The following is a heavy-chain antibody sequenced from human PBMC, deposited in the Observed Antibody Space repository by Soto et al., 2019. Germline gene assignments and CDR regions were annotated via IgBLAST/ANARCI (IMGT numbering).Heavy chain of an antibody. CDR2: IWSDGNRE. D-gene: IGHD6-19*01. CDR1: GFLFSHYG. J-gene: IGHJ6*02. Sequence: QVQLVESGGGVVQPGRSVRLSCVGSGFLFSHYGMHWVRQAPGKGLEWVAVIWSDGNRESYADSVKGRFAISRDNSKDTLYLQMNNLRADDTAVYFCARDRDGGWFHMDVWGQGTTVAVSS. CDR3: ARDRDGGWFHMDV. V-gene: IGHV3-33*01.